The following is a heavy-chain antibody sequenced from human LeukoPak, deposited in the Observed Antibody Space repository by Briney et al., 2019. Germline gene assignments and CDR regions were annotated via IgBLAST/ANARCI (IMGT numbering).Heavy chain of an antibody. D-gene: IGHD7-27*01. CDR2: ISYDGSNK. CDR1: GFTFSSYG. Sequence: PGGSLRLSCAASGFTFSSYGMHWVRQAPGKGLEWVAVISYDGSNKYYADSVKGRFTTSRDNPKNTLYLQMNSLRAEDTAVYYCAGRAGDWFHFDYWGQGTLVTVSS. V-gene: IGHV3-30*03. CDR3: AGRAGDWFHFDY. J-gene: IGHJ4*02.